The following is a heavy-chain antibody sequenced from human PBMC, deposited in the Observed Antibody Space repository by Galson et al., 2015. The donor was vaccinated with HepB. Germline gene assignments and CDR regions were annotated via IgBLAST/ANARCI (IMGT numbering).Heavy chain of an antibody. CDR1: GGSISSGSYY. CDR3: ARGGSPSSSWYYFDY. Sequence: PLSLTCTVSGGSISSGSYYWSWIRQPAGKGLEWIGRIYTSGSTNYNPSLKSRVTMSVDTSKNQFSLKLSSVTAADTAVYYCARGGSPSSSWYYFDYWGQGTLVTVSS. CDR2: IYTSGST. D-gene: IGHD6-13*01. V-gene: IGHV4-61*02. J-gene: IGHJ4*02.